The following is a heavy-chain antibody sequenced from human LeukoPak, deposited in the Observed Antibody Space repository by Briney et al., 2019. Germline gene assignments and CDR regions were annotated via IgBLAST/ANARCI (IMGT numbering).Heavy chain of an antibody. J-gene: IGHJ3*02. D-gene: IGHD3-16*02. CDR1: GDSINDHY. CDR3: ARLFPSYDYVWGSYRINAFDI. CDR2: IYYSGST. V-gene: IGHV4-59*08. Sequence: SETLSLTCTVSGDSINDHYWSWIRQPPGKGLEWIGYIYYSGSTNYNPSLKSRVTISVDMSKNQFSMKLSSVTAADTAVYYCARLFPSYDYVWGSYRINAFDIWGQGTMVTVSS.